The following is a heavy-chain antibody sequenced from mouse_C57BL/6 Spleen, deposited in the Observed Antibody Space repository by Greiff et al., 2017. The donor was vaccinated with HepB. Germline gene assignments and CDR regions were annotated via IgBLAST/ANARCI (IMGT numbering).Heavy chain of an antibody. V-gene: IGHV1-22*01. CDR3: ARGIYYGNYLDY. J-gene: IGHJ2*01. D-gene: IGHD2-1*01. CDR1: GYTFTDYN. Sequence: DVKLQESGPELVKPGASVKMSCKASGYTFTDYNMHWVKQSHGKSLEWIGYINPNNGGTSYNQKFKGKATLTVNKSSSTAYMELRSLTSEDSAVYYCARGIYYGNYLDYWGQGTTLTVSS. CDR2: INPNNGGT.